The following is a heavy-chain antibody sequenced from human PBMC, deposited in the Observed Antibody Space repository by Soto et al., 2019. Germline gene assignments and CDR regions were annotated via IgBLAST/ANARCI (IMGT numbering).Heavy chain of an antibody. CDR1: GNTFTGYY. D-gene: IGHD3-3*01. Sequence: ASVKVSCKASGNTFTGYYIHWVRQAPGQRLEWMGYINPNSGGPNYAQKFHGRVTMTRDTSISTAYMELSSLRSDDTAVYYCARDYWSGDRYYYGMDVWGQGTTVTVSS. J-gene: IGHJ6*02. V-gene: IGHV1-2*02. CDR3: ARDYWSGDRYYYGMDV. CDR2: INPNSGGP.